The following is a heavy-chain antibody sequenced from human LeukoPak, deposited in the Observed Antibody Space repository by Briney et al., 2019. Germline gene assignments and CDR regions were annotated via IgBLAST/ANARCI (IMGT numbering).Heavy chain of an antibody. D-gene: IGHD3-10*01. CDR2: IYTSGST. V-gene: IGHV4-4*07. CDR3: ARWISEGSGSYSEYYFDY. Sequence: SETLSLTCTVSGGSISSYYWSWIRQSAGKGLEWIGRIYTSGSTNYNPSLKSRVTISVDTSKNQFSLKLSSVTAADTAVYYCARWISEGSGSYSEYYFDYWGQGTLVTVSS. CDR1: GGSISSYY. J-gene: IGHJ4*02.